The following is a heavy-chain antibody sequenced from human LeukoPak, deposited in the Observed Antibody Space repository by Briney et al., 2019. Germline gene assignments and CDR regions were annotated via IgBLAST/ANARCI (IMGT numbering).Heavy chain of an antibody. D-gene: IGHD3-22*01. CDR2: MYYSGST. V-gene: IGHV4-39*01. J-gene: IGHJ4*02. Sequence: SETLSLTCSVSGGSITGSSYYWAWIRQPPGKGLEWVGSMYYSGSTYYNSSLKSRATISEDTSKNQFSLKLTSVTAADTAVYYCARQYYDSTGYDYFDYWGQGTMVTVSS. CDR1: GGSITGSSYY. CDR3: ARQYYDSTGYDYFDY.